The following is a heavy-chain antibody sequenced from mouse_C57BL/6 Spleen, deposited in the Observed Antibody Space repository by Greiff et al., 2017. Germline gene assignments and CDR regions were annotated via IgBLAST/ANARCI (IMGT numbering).Heavy chain of an antibody. Sequence: QVQLQQPGAELVKPGASVKLSCKASGYTFTSYWMQWVKQRPGQGLEWIGEIDPSDSYTNYNQKFKGKATLTVDTSSSTAYMQLSSLTSEDSAVYYCARGGNYGDLDYWGQGTTLTVSS. CDR3: ARGGNYGDLDY. CDR2: IDPSDSYT. J-gene: IGHJ2*01. D-gene: IGHD2-1*01. V-gene: IGHV1-50*01. CDR1: GYTFTSYW.